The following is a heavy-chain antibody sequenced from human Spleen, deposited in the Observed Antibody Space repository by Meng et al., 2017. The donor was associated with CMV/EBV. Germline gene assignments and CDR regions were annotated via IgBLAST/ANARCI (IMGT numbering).Heavy chain of an antibody. J-gene: IGHJ4*02. D-gene: IGHD3-10*02. V-gene: IGHV4-4*07. CDR3: ARGPRTRFGERFDY. CDR2: IYTSGST. CDR1: GGSISSYY. Sequence: VTVQESGPGPVNPSETLSPTGTFAGGSISSYYWSWIRQPAGKGLEWIGRIYTSGSTNYNPSLKSRVTISVDTSKNQFSLKLSSVTAADTAVYYCARGPRTRFGERFDYWGQGTLVTVSS.